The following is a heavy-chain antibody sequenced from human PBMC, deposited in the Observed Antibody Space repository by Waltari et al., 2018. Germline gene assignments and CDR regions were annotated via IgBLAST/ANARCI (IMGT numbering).Heavy chain of an antibody. D-gene: IGHD1-1*01. CDR2: TTDSERT. CDR3: ASGDGTGKYGY. Sequence: QVQLQQWGAGLLKPSETLSLTCAVCGGSFRGYYWSWIRQPPGKGLEWIGKTTDSERTKYNPSLKSRISISVDTSKNQFSLTVFSVTAADAAVYYCASGDGTGKYGYWGQGTRVTVSS. J-gene: IGHJ4*02. V-gene: IGHV4-34*02. CDR1: GGSFRGYY.